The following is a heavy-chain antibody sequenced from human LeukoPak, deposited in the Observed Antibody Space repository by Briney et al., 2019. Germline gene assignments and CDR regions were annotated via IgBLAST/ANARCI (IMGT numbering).Heavy chain of an antibody. CDR1: GGSISSYY. D-gene: IGHD1-1*01. CDR2: IYYSGST. CDR3: ARGTTVGDYVYYGMDV. Sequence: SETLSLTCTVSGGSISSYYWSWIRQPPGKGLEWIGYIYYSGSTNYNPSLKSRVTISVDTSKNQFSLKLSSVTAADTAVYCCARGTTVGDYVYYGMDVWGQGTTVTVSS. J-gene: IGHJ6*02. V-gene: IGHV4-59*01.